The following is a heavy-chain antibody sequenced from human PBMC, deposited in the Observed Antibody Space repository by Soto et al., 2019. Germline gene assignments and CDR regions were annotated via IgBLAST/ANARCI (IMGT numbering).Heavy chain of an antibody. J-gene: IGHJ4*01. V-gene: IGHV3-33*01. D-gene: IGHD1-1*01. Sequence: PRLSCAASGFTFSSYGMHWVRQAPGKGLEWVAVIWYDGSNKYYADSVKGRFTISRDNSKNTLYLQMNSLRAEDTAVYYCARDRTTRGLFDYWGHLTLVTVSS. CDR1: GFTFSSYG. CDR3: ARDRTTRGLFDY. CDR2: IWYDGSNK.